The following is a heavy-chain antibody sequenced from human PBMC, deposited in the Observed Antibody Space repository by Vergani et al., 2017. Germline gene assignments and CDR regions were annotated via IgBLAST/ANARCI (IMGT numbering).Heavy chain of an antibody. CDR2: IYHSGST. CDR3: ARGLYKTYYYDSSGYEYYFDY. CDR1: GGSISSGGYS. Sequence: QLQLQESGSGLVKPSQTLSLTCAVSGGSISSGGYSWSWIRQPPGKGLEWIGYIYHSGSTYYNQSLKSRVTISVDRSKNQFSLKLSSVTAADTAVYYCARGLYKTYYYDSSGYEYYFDYWGQGTLVTVSS. D-gene: IGHD3-22*01. J-gene: IGHJ4*02. V-gene: IGHV4-30-2*01.